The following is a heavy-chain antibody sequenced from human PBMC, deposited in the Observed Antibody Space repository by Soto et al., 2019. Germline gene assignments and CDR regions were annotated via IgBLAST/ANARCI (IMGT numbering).Heavy chain of an antibody. D-gene: IGHD2-15*01. CDR1: GYTFTSYA. CDR2: INAGNGNT. Sequence: QVQLVQSGAEVKKPGASVKVSCKASGYTFTSYAMHWVRQAPGQRLEWMGWINAGNGNTKYSQKFQGRVTITRDTSASTAYMELSSLRSEDTAVYYCARGPGGADGPADHCGQGTLVTVSS. V-gene: IGHV1-3*01. CDR3: ARGPGGADGPADH. J-gene: IGHJ4*02.